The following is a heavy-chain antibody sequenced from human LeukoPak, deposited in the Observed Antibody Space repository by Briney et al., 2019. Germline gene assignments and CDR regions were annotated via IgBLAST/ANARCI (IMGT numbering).Heavy chain of an antibody. CDR2: INHRGNT. J-gene: IGHJ4*02. D-gene: IGHD4-17*01. V-gene: IGHV4-34*01. CDR1: GESFSGYT. Sequence: SGTLSLTCAVYGESFSGYTWSWIRQPPGKGLEWIGEINHRGNTNYNPSLKSRVTMSVDTSKNQVSLELRSVTAADTAVYYCARGDSPSVTRFRPRAFRDCWGQGTLVTVSS. CDR3: ARGDSPSVTRFRPRAFRDC.